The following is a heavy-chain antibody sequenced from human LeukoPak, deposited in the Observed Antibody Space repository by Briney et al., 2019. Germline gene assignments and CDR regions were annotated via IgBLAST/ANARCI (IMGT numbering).Heavy chain of an antibody. CDR2: INHSGGT. Sequence: SETLSLTCAVYGGSFSGYYWSWIRQPPGKGLEWIGEINHSGGTNYNPSLKSRVTISVDTSKNQSSLKLSSVTAADTAVYYCARVKSAAKPWFDPWGQGTLVTVSS. J-gene: IGHJ5*02. D-gene: IGHD2-2*01. CDR3: ARVKSAAKPWFDP. V-gene: IGHV4-34*01. CDR1: GGSFSGYY.